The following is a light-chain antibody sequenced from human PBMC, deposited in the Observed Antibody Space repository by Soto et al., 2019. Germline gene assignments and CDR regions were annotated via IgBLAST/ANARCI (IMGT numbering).Light chain of an antibody. CDR2: GAS. CDR3: QPYCSSSLFT. Sequence: EILLTQSPGTLSLSPGERATLSCRASQSVSSSYLAWYQQKPGQAPRLLIYGASTRATDIPDRFSGSGSGTDFTLTISRLEPEDFAVYYCQPYCSSSLFTFGPGTKVEIK. J-gene: IGKJ3*01. CDR1: QSVSSSY. V-gene: IGKV3-20*01.